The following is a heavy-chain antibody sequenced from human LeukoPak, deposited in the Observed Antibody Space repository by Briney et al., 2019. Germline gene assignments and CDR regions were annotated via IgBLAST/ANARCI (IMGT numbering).Heavy chain of an antibody. CDR1: GFTFSSYS. Sequence: GGSLRLSCAASGFTFSSYSMNWVHQAPGKGLEWVSSISSSSSYIYYADSVKGRFTISRDNAKNSLYLQMNSLRAEDTAVYYCARINCSGGSCYSPWFDPWGQGTLVTVSS. D-gene: IGHD2-15*01. V-gene: IGHV3-21*01. CDR2: ISSSSSYI. CDR3: ARINCSGGSCYSPWFDP. J-gene: IGHJ5*02.